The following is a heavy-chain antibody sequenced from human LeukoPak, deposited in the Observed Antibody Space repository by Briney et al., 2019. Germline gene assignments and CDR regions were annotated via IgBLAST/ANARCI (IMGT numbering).Heavy chain of an antibody. CDR2: ISYDGSNK. CDR1: GFTFSSYG. CDR3: AKALDY. V-gene: IGHV3-30*18. J-gene: IGHJ4*02. Sequence: GGSLRLSYAASGFTFSSYGMHWVRQAPGKGLEWVAVISYDGSNKYYADSVKGRFTISRDNSKNTLYLQMNSLRAEDTAVYYCAKALDYWGQGTLVTVSS.